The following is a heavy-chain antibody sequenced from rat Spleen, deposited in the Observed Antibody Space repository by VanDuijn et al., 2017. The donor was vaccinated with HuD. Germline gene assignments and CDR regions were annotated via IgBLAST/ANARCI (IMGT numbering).Heavy chain of an antibody. CDR3: TIHPRY. D-gene: IGHD3-1*01. J-gene: IGHJ2*01. CDR2: MTYNGDT. V-gene: IGHV2-63*01. Sequence: QVQLKESGPGLVQPSQTLPLTCTVSGFSLIRYNVHWVRQPPGEGLEWMGRMTYNGDTSYNSALISRLSISRDTSKNQVFLKMNSLQTDDTGTYYCTIHPRYWGQGVMVTVSS. CDR1: GFSLIRYN.